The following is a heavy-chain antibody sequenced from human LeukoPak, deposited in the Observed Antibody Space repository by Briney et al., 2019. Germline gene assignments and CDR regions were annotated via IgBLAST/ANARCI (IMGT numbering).Heavy chain of an antibody. D-gene: IGHD3-22*01. V-gene: IGHV3-11*04. Sequence: GGSLRLSCAASGFTLSDYYMSWIRQAPGKGLEWVSYIRSSGSTIYYADSVKGRFTISRDNAKNSLYLQMNSLRAEDTAVYYCARGVYYYDSSGPAAFDIWGQGTMVTASS. CDR1: GFTLSDYY. CDR2: IRSSGSTI. CDR3: ARGVYYYDSSGPAAFDI. J-gene: IGHJ3*02.